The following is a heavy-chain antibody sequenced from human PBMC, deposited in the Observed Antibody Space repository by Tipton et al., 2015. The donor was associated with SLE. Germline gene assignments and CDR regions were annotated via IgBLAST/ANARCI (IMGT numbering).Heavy chain of an antibody. Sequence: TLSLTCAVYGGSFSGYYWSWIRQPPGKGLEWIGEINHSGSTNYNPSLKSRVTISVDTSKNQFSLKLSSVTAADTAVYYCARDSSSWYGTFDYWGQGTLVTVSS. CDR2: INHSGST. J-gene: IGHJ4*02. D-gene: IGHD6-13*01. CDR1: GGSFSGYY. CDR3: ARDSSSWYGTFDY. V-gene: IGHV4-34*01.